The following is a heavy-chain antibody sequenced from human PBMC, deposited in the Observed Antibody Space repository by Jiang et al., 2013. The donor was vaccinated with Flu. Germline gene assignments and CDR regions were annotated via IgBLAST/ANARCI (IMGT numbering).Heavy chain of an antibody. CDR3: ARDYYYGSGSRWFDP. CDR2: IFHSGTT. Sequence: SGPGLVKPSETLSLTCAVSRSSISSGYYWGWIRQSPGKGLEWIGNIFHSGTTYYNLSLKSRVTMSVDTSKNQFSLRLRSVTAADTALYYCARDYYYGSGSRWFDPWGPGILVTVSS. J-gene: IGHJ5*02. CDR1: RSSISSGYY. D-gene: IGHD3-10*01. V-gene: IGHV4-38-2*02.